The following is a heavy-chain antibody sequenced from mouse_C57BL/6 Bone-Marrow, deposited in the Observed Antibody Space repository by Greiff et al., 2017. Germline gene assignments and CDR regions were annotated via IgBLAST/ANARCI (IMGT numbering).Heavy chain of an antibody. V-gene: IGHV5-6*01. CDR2: ISSGGSYT. CDR1: GFTFSSYG. CDR3: ARGGLRAAWFAY. J-gene: IGHJ3*01. D-gene: IGHD1-1*01. Sequence: EVKLVESGGDLVKPGGSLKLSCAASGFTFSSYGMSWVRQTPDKRLEWVATISSGGSYTYYPDSVKGRCTISRDNAKNTLYLQMSSLKSEDTAMYYCARGGLRAAWFAYWGQGTLVTVSA.